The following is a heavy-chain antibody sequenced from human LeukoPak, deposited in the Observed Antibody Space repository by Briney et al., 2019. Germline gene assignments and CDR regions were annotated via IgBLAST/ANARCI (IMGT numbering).Heavy chain of an antibody. V-gene: IGHV4-34*01. CDR2: INHSGST. D-gene: IGHD2-2*02. CDR3: ARDNISVGYCSSTSCYTGNNWFDP. Sequence: SETLSLTCAVYGGSFSGCYGSWIRQPPGKGLEWIGEINHSGSTNYNPSLKSRVTISVDTSKNQFSLKLSSVTAADTAVYYCARDNISVGYCSSTSCYTGNNWFDPWGQGTLVTVSS. CDR1: GGSFSGCY. J-gene: IGHJ5*02.